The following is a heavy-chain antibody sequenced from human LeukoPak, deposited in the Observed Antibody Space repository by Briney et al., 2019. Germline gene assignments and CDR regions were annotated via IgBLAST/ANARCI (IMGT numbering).Heavy chain of an antibody. Sequence: GGSLRLSCAASGFTFSSYEMNWVRQAPGKGLEWVAVILYGGSKKYYADSVRGRFTISRDNFENTLYLQMDSLTAEDTAVYYCAKPGSGTTVTTDWGQGTLVIVSS. CDR1: GFTFSSYE. J-gene: IGHJ4*02. CDR3: AKPGSGTTVTTD. D-gene: IGHD4-17*01. V-gene: IGHV3-30*18. CDR2: ILYGGSKK.